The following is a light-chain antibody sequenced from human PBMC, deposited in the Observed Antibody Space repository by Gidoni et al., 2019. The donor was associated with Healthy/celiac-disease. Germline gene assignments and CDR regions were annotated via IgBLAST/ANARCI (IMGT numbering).Light chain of an antibody. CDR3: QQRNSYPPYT. CDR2: AAS. J-gene: IGKJ2*01. Sequence: DIQLTQSPSFLSASVGDRVTDTCRASQGISSYLAWYQQKPGKAPKLLIYAASTLQSGVPSRFSGSGSGTEFTLTISSLQPEDFATYYCQQRNSYPPYTFGQGTKLEIK. CDR1: QGISSY. V-gene: IGKV1-9*01.